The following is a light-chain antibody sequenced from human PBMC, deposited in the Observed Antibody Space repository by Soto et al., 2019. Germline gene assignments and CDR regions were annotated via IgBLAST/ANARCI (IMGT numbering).Light chain of an antibody. CDR1: SSDVGGHNS. Sequence: QAALTQPASVSGSPGQSITISCTGTSSDVGGHNSVAWYQHNPGKAPKLMIYDVSNRPSGVSSRFSGSNSGNTASLSISGLQAEDEADYYCSSYTSSSTLVFGTGTKLTVL. J-gene: IGLJ1*01. CDR3: SSYTSSSTLV. V-gene: IGLV2-14*01. CDR2: DVS.